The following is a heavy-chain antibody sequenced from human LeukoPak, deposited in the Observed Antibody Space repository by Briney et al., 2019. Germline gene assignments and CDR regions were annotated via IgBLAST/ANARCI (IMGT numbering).Heavy chain of an antibody. D-gene: IGHD2-2*01. CDR2: MNPNSGNT. J-gene: IGHJ5*02. Sequence: ASVTVSCKASGYTFTSYDINWVRQAPGQGLEWMGWMNPNSGNTDYAQKFQGRVTMTRNTSISTAYMELSSLRSEDTAVYYCARENSVVVPAATRTNWFDPWGQGTLVTVSS. CDR3: ARENSVVVPAATRTNWFDP. V-gene: IGHV1-8*01. CDR1: GYTFTSYD.